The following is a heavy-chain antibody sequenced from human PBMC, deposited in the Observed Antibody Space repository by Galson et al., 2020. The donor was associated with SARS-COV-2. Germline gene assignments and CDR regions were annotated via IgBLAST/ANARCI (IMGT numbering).Heavy chain of an antibody. Sequence: ETSETLSLTCTVSGGSISSGGYYWSWIRQHPGKGLEWIGYIYYSGSTYYNPSLKSRVTISVDTSKNQFSLKLSSVTAADTAVYYCARAPITMIGVVDAFDIWCQGTMVTVSS. J-gene: IGHJ3*02. CDR1: GGSISSGGYY. D-gene: IGHD3-22*01. V-gene: IGHV4-31*03. CDR2: IYYSGST. CDR3: ARAPITMIGVVDAFDI.